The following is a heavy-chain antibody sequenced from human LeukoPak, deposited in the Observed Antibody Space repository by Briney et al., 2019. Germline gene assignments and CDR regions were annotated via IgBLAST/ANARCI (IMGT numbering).Heavy chain of an antibody. J-gene: IGHJ4*02. CDR1: GFTFSSYT. CDR2: ISTSSSYI. CDR3: ARRGYGTGGSDY. Sequence: GGSLRLSCAASGFTFSSYTMNWVRQAPGKGLEWVSFISTSSSYIYYADSVKGRFTISRDNAKNSLYLQMNSLRAEDTALYYCARRGYGTGGSDYWGQGTLVTVSS. V-gene: IGHV3-21*04. D-gene: IGHD3-10*01.